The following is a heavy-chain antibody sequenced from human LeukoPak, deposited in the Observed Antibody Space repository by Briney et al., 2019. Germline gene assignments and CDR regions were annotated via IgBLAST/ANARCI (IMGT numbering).Heavy chain of an antibody. Sequence: PSETLSLTCTVSGGSISSGDYYWSWIRQPPGRGLEWIGYIYYSGSTYYNPSLKSRVTISVDTSKNQFSLKLSSVTAADTAVYYCARAVHCSSTSCYMGLDWFDPWGQGTLVTVS. J-gene: IGHJ5*02. D-gene: IGHD2-2*02. CDR1: GGSISSGDYY. CDR3: ARAVHCSSTSCYMGLDWFDP. V-gene: IGHV4-30-4*01. CDR2: IYYSGST.